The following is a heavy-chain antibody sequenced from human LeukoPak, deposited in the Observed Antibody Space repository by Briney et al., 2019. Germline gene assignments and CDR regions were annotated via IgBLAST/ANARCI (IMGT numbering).Heavy chain of an antibody. V-gene: IGHV3-23*01. J-gene: IGHJ4*02. CDR1: GFTFSSYA. Sequence: GSLRLSCAASGFTFSSYAMSWVRPAPGKGLEWVSTISGSDGNTYYADSVKGRFTITRDNSKNTLFLQMKSLRVEDTAVYYCAKPPVRATGKPGDYWGQGTLVTVSS. D-gene: IGHD1-1*01. CDR3: AKPPVRATGKPGDY. CDR2: ISGSDGNT.